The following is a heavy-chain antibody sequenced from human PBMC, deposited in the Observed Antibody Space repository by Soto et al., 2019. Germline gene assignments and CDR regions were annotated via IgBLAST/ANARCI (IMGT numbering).Heavy chain of an antibody. D-gene: IGHD3-10*01. V-gene: IGHV3-7*01. J-gene: IGHJ4*02. CDR1: GFTFSTYW. CDR2: IKQYGSEK. CDR3: XXXXXXXXXXLLFDT. Sequence: EVQLVESGGGLVQPGGSLRLSCAASGFTFSTYWLSWVRQAPGKGLXXVANIKQYGSEKYYVDSVKGRFTISRDNANXXXXXXXXXXXXXXXXXXXXXXXXXXXXXXLLFDTWGQGILVTVSS.